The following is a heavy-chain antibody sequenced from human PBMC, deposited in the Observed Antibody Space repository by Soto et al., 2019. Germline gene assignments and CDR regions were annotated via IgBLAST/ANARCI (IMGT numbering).Heavy chain of an antibody. CDR3: ARDLGAAGYGMDV. J-gene: IGHJ6*02. CDR1: GGTFSSYA. D-gene: IGHD6-13*01. Sequence: SVKVSCKASGGTFSSYAIRWVRQAPGQGLEWMGGIMPIFGTANYAQKFQGRVTITADKSTSTAYMELSSLRSEDTAVYYCARDLGAAGYGMDVWGQGTTVTVSS. V-gene: IGHV1-69*06. CDR2: IMPIFGTA.